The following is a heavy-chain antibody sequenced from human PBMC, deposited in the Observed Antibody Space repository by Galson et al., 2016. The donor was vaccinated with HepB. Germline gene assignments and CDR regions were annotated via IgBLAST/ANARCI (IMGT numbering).Heavy chain of an antibody. Sequence: LRLSCAASGFTFSSHWLNWVRQAPGKGLEWVANIKQDGSEKYYVDSVKGRFTISRDNGKNSLYLQMNSLRAEDTAVYYCARGSGWLIDYWGQGTLVTVSS. CDR3: ARGSGWLIDY. CDR1: GFTFSSHW. V-gene: IGHV3-7*03. J-gene: IGHJ4*02. CDR2: IKQDGSEK. D-gene: IGHD6-19*01.